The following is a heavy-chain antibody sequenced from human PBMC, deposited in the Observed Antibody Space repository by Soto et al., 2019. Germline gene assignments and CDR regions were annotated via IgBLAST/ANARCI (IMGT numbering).Heavy chain of an antibody. CDR1: GFTFSSYW. Sequence: EVQLVESGGGLVQPGGSLRLSCAASGFTFSSYWMSWVRQVPGKGLEWVANIKEDGSEKYYVDSVKGRCTISRDNAKHPLYLQMNSLRADDTAVDYFALHPPRGDYSKYATTYWGQGTLVTVSS. CDR3: ALHPPRGDYSKYATTY. V-gene: IGHV3-7*03. J-gene: IGHJ4*02. CDR2: IKEDGSEK. D-gene: IGHD4-4*01.